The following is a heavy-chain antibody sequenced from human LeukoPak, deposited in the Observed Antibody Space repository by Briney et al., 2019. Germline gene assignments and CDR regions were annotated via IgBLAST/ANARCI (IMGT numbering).Heavy chain of an antibody. CDR3: ARDFLSAIDI. Sequence: GGSLRLSCAASGFXFSSYSMNWVRQAPGKGLEWVSSISSSSSYIYYADSVKGRFIISRDNAKNSLYLQMNSLRAEDTAVFYCARDFLSAIDIWGQGTMVTVSS. V-gene: IGHV3-21*01. D-gene: IGHD2/OR15-2a*01. CDR2: ISSSSSYI. CDR1: GFXFSSYS. J-gene: IGHJ3*02.